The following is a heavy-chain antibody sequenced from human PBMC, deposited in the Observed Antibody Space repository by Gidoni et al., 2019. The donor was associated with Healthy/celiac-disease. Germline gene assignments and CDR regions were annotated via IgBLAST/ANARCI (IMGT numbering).Heavy chain of an antibody. CDR2: IKQDGSEK. J-gene: IGHJ6*02. CDR3: ARHGDIVVVPAAIGVYYYGMDV. Sequence: EVQLVESGGGLVQPGGSLRLSCAASGFTFSSYWMSWVRQAPGKGLEWVGNIKQDGSEKYYVDSVKGRFTISRDNAKNSLYLQMNSLRAEDTAVYYCARHGDIVVVPAAIGVYYYGMDVWGQGTTVTVSS. V-gene: IGHV3-7*01. CDR1: GFTFSSYW. D-gene: IGHD2-2*02.